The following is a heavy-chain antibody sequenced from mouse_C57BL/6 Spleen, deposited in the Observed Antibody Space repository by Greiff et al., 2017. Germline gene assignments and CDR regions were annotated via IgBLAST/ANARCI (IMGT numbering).Heavy chain of an antibody. CDR2: IDPSDSYT. CDR3: AKNSNTWFAY. V-gene: IGHV1-50*01. Sequence: QVQLQQPGAELVKPGASVKLSCKASGYTFTSYWVQWVKQRPGQGLEWIGEIDPSDSYTNYNQKFKGKATLTVDTSSSTAYMQLSSLTSEDSAVYYCAKNSNTWFAYWGQGTLVTVSA. D-gene: IGHD2-5*01. CDR1: GYTFTSYW. J-gene: IGHJ3*01.